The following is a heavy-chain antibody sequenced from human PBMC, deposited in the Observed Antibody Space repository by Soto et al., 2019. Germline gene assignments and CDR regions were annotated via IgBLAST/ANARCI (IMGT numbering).Heavy chain of an antibody. J-gene: IGHJ4*02. V-gene: IGHV4-4*02. CDR1: GDSISSSNW. CDR2: IDHSGST. CDR3: VRDSGNGSKDY. Sequence: QVQLQESGPGLVKPSGTLSLTCAVSGDSISSSNWWTWVRQPPGKGLEWIGEIDHSGSTDHNPSLTSRVTLSVDQPKNQFSLKMSSVTAADTAIYYCVRDSGNGSKDYRGQGTLGTVSS. D-gene: IGHD6-19*01.